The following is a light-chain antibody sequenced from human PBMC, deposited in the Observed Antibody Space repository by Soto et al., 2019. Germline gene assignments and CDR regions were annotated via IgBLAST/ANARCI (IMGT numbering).Light chain of an antibody. CDR1: QSVSSN. CDR2: GAS. V-gene: IGKV3-20*01. CDR3: QQYGSSGT. J-gene: IGKJ1*01. Sequence: VVIAQCPATLSVSPGARATLSCRASQSVSSNLALYQQKPGQAPRLLIYGASNRATGIQDRFSGSGSGTDLTLTISRLEPEDFAVYYCQQYGSSGTFGPGTKVDI.